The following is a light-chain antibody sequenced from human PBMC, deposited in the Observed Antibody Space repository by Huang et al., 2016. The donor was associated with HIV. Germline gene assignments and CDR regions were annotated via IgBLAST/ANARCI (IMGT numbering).Light chain of an antibody. V-gene: IGKV1-17*03. J-gene: IGKJ1*01. Sequence: DIQMTQSPSVMSASVVDRVTITCRASQGINNYLAWFQQKPGKGHKRLIYAAYNLQSGVPSRVSGSGAETEFTLTISSLQPEDFATYYCLQHNTYPWTFGQGTKVEIK. CDR3: LQHNTYPWT. CDR1: QGINNY. CDR2: AAY.